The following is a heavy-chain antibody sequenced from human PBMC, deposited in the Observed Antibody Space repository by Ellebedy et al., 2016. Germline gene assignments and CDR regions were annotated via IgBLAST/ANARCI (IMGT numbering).Heavy chain of an antibody. J-gene: IGHJ4*02. CDR1: GFTFRSYG. D-gene: IGHD4/OR15-4a*01. V-gene: IGHV3-30*18. CDR3: VQGRAPSPIDYLTDY. CDR2: ISNDGNEK. Sequence: GESLKISXAASGFTFRSYGMHWVRQAPGKGLEWVAVISNDGNEKYYVESVKGRFTVSRDNSKSTLYLHMNSVRAEDMAVYHCVQGRAPSPIDYLTDYWGQGTLVTVSS.